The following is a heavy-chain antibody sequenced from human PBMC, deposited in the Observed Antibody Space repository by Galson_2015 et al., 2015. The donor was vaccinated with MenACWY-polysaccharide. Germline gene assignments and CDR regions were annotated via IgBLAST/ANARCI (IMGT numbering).Heavy chain of an antibody. V-gene: IGHV3-7*01. Sequence: SLRLSCAASGFTFSTYWMTWVRQAPGKGLEWVANIKKDGTEKYYADSVKGRFTISRDNAKNSLDLQMDSLRAKDTATYYCARRGRMDVWGQGTTVTVSS. CDR3: ARRGRMDV. J-gene: IGHJ6*02. CDR2: IKKDGTEK. D-gene: IGHD3-16*01. CDR1: GFTFSTYW.